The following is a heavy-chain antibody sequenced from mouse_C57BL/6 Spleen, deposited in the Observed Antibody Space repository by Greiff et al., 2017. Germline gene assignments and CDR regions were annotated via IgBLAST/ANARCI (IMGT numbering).Heavy chain of an antibody. Sequence: EVQLQQSGPELVKPGASVKISCKASGYSFTGYYMNWVKQSPEKSLEWIGEINPSTGGTTYNQKFKAKATLTVDKSSSTAYMQLKSLTSEDSAVYYCARGRRRYDYDGDFDYWGQGTTLTVSS. CDR2: INPSTGGT. J-gene: IGHJ2*01. CDR3: ARGRRRYDYDGDFDY. D-gene: IGHD2-4*01. CDR1: GYSFTGYY. V-gene: IGHV1-42*01.